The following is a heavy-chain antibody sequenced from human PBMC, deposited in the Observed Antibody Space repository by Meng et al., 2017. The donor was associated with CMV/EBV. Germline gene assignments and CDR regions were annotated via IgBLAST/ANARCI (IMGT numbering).Heavy chain of an antibody. D-gene: IGHD3-22*01. V-gene: IGHV3-30-3*01. CDR3: ARDRRLNYYDSSGYSLALDY. CDR2: ISYDGSNK. Sequence: SYALHWVRQAPGKGLEWVAVISYDGSNKYYADSVKGRFTISRDNSKNTLYLQMNSLRAEDTAVYYCARDRRLNYYDSSGYSLALDYWGQGTLVTSPQ. J-gene: IGHJ4*02. CDR1: SYA.